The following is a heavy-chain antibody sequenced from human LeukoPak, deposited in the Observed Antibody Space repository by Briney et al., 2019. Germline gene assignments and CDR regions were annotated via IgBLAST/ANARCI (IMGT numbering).Heavy chain of an antibody. CDR2: ISYSGST. V-gene: IGHV4-61*08. Sequence: SETLSLTCAVSGGSISSGGYSWSWIRQPPGKGLEWIGYISYSGSTNYNPSLKSRVTISVDTSKNQFSLKLSSVTAADTAVYYCARPDYSSGWYYFDYWGQGTLVTVSS. CDR1: GGSISSGGYS. D-gene: IGHD6-19*01. CDR3: ARPDYSSGWYYFDY. J-gene: IGHJ4*02.